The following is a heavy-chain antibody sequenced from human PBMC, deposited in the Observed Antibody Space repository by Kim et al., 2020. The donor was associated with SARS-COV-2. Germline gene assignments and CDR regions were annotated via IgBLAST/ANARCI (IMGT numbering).Heavy chain of an antibody. CDR2: IIPIFGTA. Sequence: SVKVSCKASGGTFSSYAISWVRQAPGQGLEWMGGIIPIFGTANYAQKFQGRVTITADESTSTAYMELSSLRSEDTAVYYCARASRITMIRQHYYYYGMDVWGQGTTVTVSS. J-gene: IGHJ6*02. V-gene: IGHV1-69*13. D-gene: IGHD3-22*01. CDR3: ARASRITMIRQHYYYYGMDV. CDR1: GGTFSSYA.